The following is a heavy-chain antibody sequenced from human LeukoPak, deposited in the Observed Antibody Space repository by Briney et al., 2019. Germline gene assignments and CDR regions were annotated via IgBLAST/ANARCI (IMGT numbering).Heavy chain of an antibody. CDR3: ARDPPLHDSSGYPLGMDV. CDR2: IYYSGST. D-gene: IGHD3-22*01. CDR1: GGSISSGDYY. V-gene: IGHV4-30-4*08. Sequence: PSETLSLTCTVSGGSISSGDYYWSWIRQPPGKGLEWIGYIYYSGSTYYNPSLKSRVTISVDTSKNQFSLKLSSVTAADTAVYYCARDPPLHDSSGYPLGMDVWGQGTTVTVSS. J-gene: IGHJ6*02.